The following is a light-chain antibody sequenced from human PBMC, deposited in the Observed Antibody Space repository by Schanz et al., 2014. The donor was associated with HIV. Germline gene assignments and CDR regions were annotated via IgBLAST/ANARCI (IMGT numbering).Light chain of an antibody. CDR3: SSFAGSNIPWV. CDR2: ANN. J-gene: IGLJ3*02. CDR1: SSNIGSDA. Sequence: QSVLTQPPSASGTPGQRVTISCSGSSSNIGSDAVNWYQHLPGAAPKLLIYANNVRPSGVPDRFSGSKSGTSASLVISGLQSEDEADYYCSSFAGSNIPWVFGGGTKVTVL. V-gene: IGLV1-44*01.